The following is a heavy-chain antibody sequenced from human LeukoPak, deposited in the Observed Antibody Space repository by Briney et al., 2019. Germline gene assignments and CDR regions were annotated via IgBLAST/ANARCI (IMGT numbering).Heavy chain of an antibody. CDR1: GGSFSGYY. CDR3: ARGRPDAFDI. CDR2: VNHSGST. V-gene: IGHV4-34*01. J-gene: IGHJ3*02. Sequence: PSETLSLTCAVYGGSFSGYYWSWIRQPPGKGLEWIGEVNHSGSTNYNPSLQSRVTISVDTSKNQFSLKLSSVTAADTAAYYCARGRPDAFDIWGQGTMVTVPS.